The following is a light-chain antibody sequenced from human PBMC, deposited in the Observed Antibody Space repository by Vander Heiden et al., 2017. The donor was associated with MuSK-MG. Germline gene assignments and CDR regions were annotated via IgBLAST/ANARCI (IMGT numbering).Light chain of an antibody. CDR2: DAS. CDR3: QHRSNWPPLFI. J-gene: IGKJ3*01. Sequence: EVVLTQSPATLSLSPGERAPLPCRPSQSVSTFLGWYQHKPGQAPRLLIYDASKRATDIPPRFSGSGYGTDFTLTISGLEPEDFAVYYCQHRSNWPPLFIFGPGTKVDMK. V-gene: IGKV3-11*01. CDR1: QSVSTF.